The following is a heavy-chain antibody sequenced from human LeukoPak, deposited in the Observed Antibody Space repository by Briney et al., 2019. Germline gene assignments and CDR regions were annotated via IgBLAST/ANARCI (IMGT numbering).Heavy chain of an antibody. CDR2: INTDGSST. CDR3: ASYAIPNYYDSSSPFDC. CDR1: GLTFSSYW. J-gene: IGHJ4*02. V-gene: IGHV3-74*01. D-gene: IGHD3-22*01. Sequence: GGSLRLSCAASGLTFSSYWMHWVRQAPGKGLVWVSRINTDGSSTSYADSVKGRFTISRDNAKNTLYLQMNSLRAEDTAVYYCASYAIPNYYDSSSPFDCWGQGILVTASS.